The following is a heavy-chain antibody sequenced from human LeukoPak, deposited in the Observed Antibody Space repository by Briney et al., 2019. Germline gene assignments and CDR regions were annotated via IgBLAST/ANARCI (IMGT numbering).Heavy chain of an antibody. D-gene: IGHD6-19*01. Sequence: AGGSLRLSCAASGFTFSDYYMSWIRQAPGKGLEWVSYISSSGSTIYYADSVKGRFTISRDNAKNSLYLQMNSLRAEDTAVYYCARTTLIAVAAYFDYWGQGTLVTVSS. CDR3: ARTTLIAVAAYFDY. CDR2: ISSSGSTI. J-gene: IGHJ4*02. V-gene: IGHV3-11*01. CDR1: GFTFSDYY.